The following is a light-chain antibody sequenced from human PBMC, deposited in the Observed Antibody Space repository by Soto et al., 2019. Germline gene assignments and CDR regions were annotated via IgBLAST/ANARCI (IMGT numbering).Light chain of an antibody. CDR1: SSDVGGYNY. J-gene: IGLJ1*01. Sequence: QSALTQPASVSGSPGQSITISCTGTSSDVGGYNYVSWYQQHPGKAPKLMIYEVSNRPSGVSNRFSGSKSGNTASLSISGLQAEDEADYYCRSYTSSSTPYVFGPGTKVTVL. V-gene: IGLV2-14*01. CDR3: RSYTSSSTPYV. CDR2: EVS.